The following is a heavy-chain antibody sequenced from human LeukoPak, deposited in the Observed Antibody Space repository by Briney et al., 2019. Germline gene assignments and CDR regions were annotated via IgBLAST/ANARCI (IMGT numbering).Heavy chain of an antibody. V-gene: IGHV1-46*01. CDR1: GYTFTSYY. CDR3: ARARGYCSGGSCKGIWFDP. CDR2: INPSGGST. D-gene: IGHD2-15*01. J-gene: IGHJ5*02. Sequence: ASVKVSCKASGYTFTSYYMHWVRQAPGQGLEWMGIINPSGGSTSYAQKFQGRVTMTRDTSTSTVYMELSSLRSEDTAVYYCARARGYCSGGSCKGIWFDPWGQGTQVTVSS.